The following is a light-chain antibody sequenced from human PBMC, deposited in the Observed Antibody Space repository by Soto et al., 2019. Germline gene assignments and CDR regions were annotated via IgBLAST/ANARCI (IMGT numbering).Light chain of an antibody. Sequence: QSVLTQPASVSGSPGQSITISCTGTSSDVGGYNYVSWYQQHPGEAPKLMIYDVSNRPSGVSNRFSGSKSGNTASLTISGLQAEDEADYYCSSYTSSSTPDVFGTGTKVTVL. CDR2: DVS. CDR1: SSDVGGYNY. J-gene: IGLJ1*01. CDR3: SSYTSSSTPDV. V-gene: IGLV2-14*01.